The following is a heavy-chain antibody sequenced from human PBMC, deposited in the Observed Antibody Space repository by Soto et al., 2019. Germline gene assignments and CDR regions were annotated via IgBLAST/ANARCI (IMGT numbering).Heavy chain of an antibody. J-gene: IGHJ4*02. CDR2: INPASGST. Sequence: QVQLVQSGAEVKKPGASVKLSCRTSGYTFTHYYIHWVRQAPGQGLEWLAIINPASGSTNYAQVFQGRVTLTMDTSTTTVYMELSGLRAEDTAIFYSARDLAAGDHWGQGTLVTVSS. CDR3: ARDLAAGDH. D-gene: IGHD6-13*01. V-gene: IGHV1-46*01. CDR1: GYTFTHYY.